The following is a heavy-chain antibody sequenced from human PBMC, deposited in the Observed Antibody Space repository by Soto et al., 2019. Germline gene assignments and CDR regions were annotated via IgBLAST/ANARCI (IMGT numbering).Heavy chain of an antibody. V-gene: IGHV3-23*01. CDR1: GFTFSSYA. D-gene: IGHD3-10*01. J-gene: IGHJ4*02. Sequence: EVQLLESGGGLVQPGGSLRLSCAASGFTFSSYAMSWVRQAPGKGLEWVSAISGSGGSTYYADSVKGRFTISRDNSKNTLYLQMNRLRAEDTAVYYCAKDFLVRPRGYGPVGGFDYWGQGTLVTVSS. CDR2: ISGSGGST. CDR3: AKDFLVRPRGYGPVGGFDY.